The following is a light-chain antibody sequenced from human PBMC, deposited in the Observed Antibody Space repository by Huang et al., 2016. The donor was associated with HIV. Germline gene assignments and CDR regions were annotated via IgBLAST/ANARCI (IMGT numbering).Light chain of an antibody. Sequence: DIQMTQSPSSLSASVGDRVAITCRASQGISNSLAWYQQKPGKAPKLLLYAASKLEGGVTSRFSGSGSRAVYTLTISSLQPEDVAVYHCQQYHGVPWTFGQGTKVEVK. V-gene: IGKV1-NL1*01. CDR3: QQYHGVPWT. CDR2: AAS. J-gene: IGKJ1*01. CDR1: QGISNS.